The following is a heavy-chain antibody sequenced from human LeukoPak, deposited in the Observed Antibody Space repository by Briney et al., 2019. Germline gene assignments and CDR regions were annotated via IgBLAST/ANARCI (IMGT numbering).Heavy chain of an antibody. D-gene: IGHD1-26*01. CDR2: INHSGST. V-gene: IGHV4-34*01. CDR1: GGSFSGYY. CDR3: ARDRRSEWELPGYPHGGYMDV. Sequence: NPSETLSLTCAVYGGSFSGYYWSWIRQPPGKGLEWIGEINHSGSTNYNPSLKSRVTISVDTSKNQFSLKLSSVTAADTAVYYCARDRRSEWELPGYPHGGYMDVWGKGTTVTVSS. J-gene: IGHJ6*03.